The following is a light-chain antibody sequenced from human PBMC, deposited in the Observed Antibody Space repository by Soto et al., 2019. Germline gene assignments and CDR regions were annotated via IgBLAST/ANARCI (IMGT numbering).Light chain of an antibody. CDR2: AAS. J-gene: IGKJ4*01. Sequence: EVVVTQSPATLSVSLGGRATLSCRASQSVRTNLAWYQQKPGQAPRLLIYAASTRATGIPARFSGSGSGTEFTLTITSLQSEDFAVYYCQQYNNWPPLTFGGGTTVEIK. V-gene: IGKV3-15*01. CDR3: QQYNNWPPLT. CDR1: QSVRTN.